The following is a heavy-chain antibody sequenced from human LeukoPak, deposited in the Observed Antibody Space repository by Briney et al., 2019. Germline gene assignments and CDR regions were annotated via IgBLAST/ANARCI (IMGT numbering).Heavy chain of an antibody. D-gene: IGHD2-8*01. V-gene: IGHV5-51*01. J-gene: IGHJ4*02. Sequence: GESLKISCQASGYSFISYWIGWVRQMPGKGLEWIGIIYPGDSDPRYSPSFQGQVTMSVDKSISTAYLQWSSLKASDTAMYFCARLSIRYCTNGVCPLDYWGQGTLVTVSS. CDR2: IYPGDSDP. CDR1: GYSFISYW. CDR3: ARLSIRYCTNGVCPLDY.